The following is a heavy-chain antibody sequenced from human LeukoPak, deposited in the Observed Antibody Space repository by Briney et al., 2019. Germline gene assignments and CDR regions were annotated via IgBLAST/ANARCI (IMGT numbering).Heavy chain of an antibody. Sequence: ASVKVSCKASGYTFTGYYMHWVRQAPGQGLEWMGWISAYNGNTNYAQKFQGRVTMTRDTSISTAYMELSRLRSDDTAVYYCARDSGGFDPWGQGTLVTVSS. CDR2: ISAYNGNT. D-gene: IGHD3-10*01. J-gene: IGHJ5*02. CDR3: ARDSGGFDP. V-gene: IGHV1-2*02. CDR1: GYTFTGYY.